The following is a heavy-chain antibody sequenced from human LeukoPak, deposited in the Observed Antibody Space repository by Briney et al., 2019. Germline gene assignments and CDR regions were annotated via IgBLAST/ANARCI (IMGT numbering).Heavy chain of an antibody. V-gene: IGHV3-30-3*01. J-gene: IGHJ3*02. CDR3: ARAPGIAAAGGAFDI. D-gene: IGHD6-13*01. CDR2: ISYDGSNK. CDR1: GFTFSSYA. Sequence: PGGSLRLSCAASGFTFSSYAMHWVRQAPGKGLEWVAVISYDGSNKYYADSVKGRFTISRDNSKNTLYLQMNSLRAEDTAVYYCARAPGIAAAGGAFDIWGRGTMVTVSS.